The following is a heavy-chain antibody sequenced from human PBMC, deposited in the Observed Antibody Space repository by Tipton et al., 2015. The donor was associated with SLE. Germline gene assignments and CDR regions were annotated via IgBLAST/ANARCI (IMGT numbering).Heavy chain of an antibody. CDR1: GFTFSSYA. CDR2: VRGSGGST. J-gene: IGHJ4*02. V-gene: IGHV3-23*01. Sequence: LRLSCVVSGFTFSSYAMSWVRQAPGKGLEWVSGVRGSGGSTYYADSVKGRFTISRDNAKNTLYLQMNSLRADDTAVYYCARAAALDYWGQGTLVTVSS. D-gene: IGHD6-13*01. CDR3: ARAAALDY.